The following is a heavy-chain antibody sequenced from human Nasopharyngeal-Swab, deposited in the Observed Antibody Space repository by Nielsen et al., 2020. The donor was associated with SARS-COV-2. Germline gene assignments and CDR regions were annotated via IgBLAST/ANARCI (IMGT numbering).Heavy chain of an antibody. CDR3: AKKDKLTHLDAFDI. CDR2: LFTNGST. J-gene: IGHJ3*02. CDR1: GASISSGSYY. Sequence: SETLSLTCTVSGASISSGSYYWSWLRQPPGKGLEWIGRLFTNGSTNYNPSLKSRITISVDTSKNQFSLRLSSVTAADTAVYYCAKKDKLTHLDAFDIWGQGTVVTVSS. V-gene: IGHV4-61*02. D-gene: IGHD3-10*01.